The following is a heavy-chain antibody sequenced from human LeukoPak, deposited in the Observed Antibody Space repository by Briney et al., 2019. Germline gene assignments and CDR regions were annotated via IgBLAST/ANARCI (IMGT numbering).Heavy chain of an antibody. V-gene: IGHV4-4*07. CDR2: VFTSESP. CDR1: GGSISSYY. J-gene: IGHJ2*01. D-gene: IGHD6-13*01. CDR3: ARVSSSWYQDWYFDL. Sequence: SETLSLTCTVSGGSISSYYWSWIRQPAGKGLEWIGRVFTSESPTYNPSLKSRVTMSLDTSKNQFSLKLSSVTAADTAVYYCARVSSSWYQDWYFDLWGRGTLVTVSS.